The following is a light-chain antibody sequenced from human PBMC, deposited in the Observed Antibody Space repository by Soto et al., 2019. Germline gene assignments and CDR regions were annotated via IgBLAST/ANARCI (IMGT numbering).Light chain of an antibody. CDR1: QSMSNF. CDR3: QQSYSTPYT. Sequence: DIQMTQSPSSLSAFVVDRVTITYRARQSMSNFVHGYQQKPGKDPKVLIYAISNLKSGVPSRCSGSGSGTDFNLTISSLQPEDFATYYCQQSYSTPYTFGQGTKVEIK. CDR2: AIS. V-gene: IGKV1-39*01. J-gene: IGKJ2*01.